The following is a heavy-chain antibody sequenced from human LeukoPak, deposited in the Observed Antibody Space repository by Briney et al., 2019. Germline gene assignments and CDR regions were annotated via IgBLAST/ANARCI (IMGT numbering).Heavy chain of an antibody. CDR3: ARALGVVVANWFDP. CDR2: IYYSGST. D-gene: IGHD2-15*01. V-gene: IGHV4-59*12. J-gene: IGHJ5*02. Sequence: SETLSLTCTVSGGPMSPYHWGWIRQPPGKGLEWTGYIYYSGSTNYNPSLKSRVTISVDTSKNQFSLKLSSVTAADTAVYYCARALGVVVANWFDPWGQGTLVTVSS. CDR1: GGPMSPYH.